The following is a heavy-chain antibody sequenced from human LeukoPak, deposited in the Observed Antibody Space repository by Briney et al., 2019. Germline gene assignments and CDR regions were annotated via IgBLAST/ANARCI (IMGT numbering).Heavy chain of an antibody. CDR2: IEGSGDAT. J-gene: IGHJ4*02. V-gene: IGHV3-23*01. D-gene: IGHD3-16*01. CDR1: GFTFSNNA. Sequence: GGSLRLSCAASGFTFSNNAMSWVRQAPGKGLEWVSGIEGSGDATHYADSVKGRFTISRDNSKNTLYLQMNSLRAEDTAVYYCAGDTPPGGDYYFDYWGQGTLVIVSS. CDR3: AGDTPPGGDYYFDY.